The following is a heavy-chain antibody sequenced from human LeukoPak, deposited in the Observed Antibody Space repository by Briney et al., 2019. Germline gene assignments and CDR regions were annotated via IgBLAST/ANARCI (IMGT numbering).Heavy chain of an antibody. D-gene: IGHD6-13*01. CDR1: GFTFSSCA. CDR3: AKDSPGIAAAGTFCGSDP. J-gene: IGHJ5*02. Sequence: GGSLRLSCAASGFTFSSCAMSWVRQAPGKGLEWVSAISGSGGSTYYADSVKGRFTISRDNSKNTLYLQMNSLRAEDTAVYYCAKDSPGIAAAGTFCGSDPWGQGTLVTVSS. CDR2: ISGSGGST. V-gene: IGHV3-23*01.